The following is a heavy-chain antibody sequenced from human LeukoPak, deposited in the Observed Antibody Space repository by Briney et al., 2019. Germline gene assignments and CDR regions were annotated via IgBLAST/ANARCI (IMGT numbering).Heavy chain of an antibody. CDR2: INHSGSS. J-gene: IGHJ4*02. Sequence: SETLSLTCAVYGGSFSGYYWSWIRQPPGKGLEWIGEINHSGSSKYIPSLKSRVTISVDKSKNQLSLKLSSVTAADTAVYYCARDVGARLSGYWGQGTLVTVSS. D-gene: IGHD6-6*01. CDR3: ARDVGARLSGY. CDR1: GGSFSGYY. V-gene: IGHV4-34*01.